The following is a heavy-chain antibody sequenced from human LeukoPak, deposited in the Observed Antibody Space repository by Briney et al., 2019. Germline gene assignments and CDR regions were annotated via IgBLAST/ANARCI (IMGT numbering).Heavy chain of an antibody. CDR3: ARASANY. CDR1: GFTFSDFR. J-gene: IGHJ4*02. Sequence: PGGSLRLSCAASGFTFSDFRMSWVRQAPGKGLEWVAIIKQDGSENYYLDSVKGRFTISRDNTKNSLYLQMSSLRAEDTAVYYCARASANYWGQGTLVTVSS. V-gene: IGHV3-7*01. CDR2: IKQDGSEN. D-gene: IGHD3-3*01.